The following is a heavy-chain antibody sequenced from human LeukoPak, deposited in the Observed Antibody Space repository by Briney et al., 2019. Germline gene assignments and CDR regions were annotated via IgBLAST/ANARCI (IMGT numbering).Heavy chain of an antibody. CDR2: INPGGGST. V-gene: IGHV1-46*01. CDR1: GYTFTGYG. J-gene: IGHJ5*02. Sequence: ASVKVSCKTSGYTFTGYGITWVRQAPGQGLEWMGLINPGGGSTNYAQKFQGRVTVTRDMSTSTVYMELSSLRSDDTAVYYCARGVHVRKYDSNHNCFDPWGQGTLVTVSS. CDR3: ARGVHVRKYDSNHNCFDP. D-gene: IGHD3-22*01.